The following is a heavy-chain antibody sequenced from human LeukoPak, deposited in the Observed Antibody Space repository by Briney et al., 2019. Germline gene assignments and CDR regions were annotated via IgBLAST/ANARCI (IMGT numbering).Heavy chain of an antibody. Sequence: PGGSLRLSCAASGFTFSTYAMSWVRQAPGKGLEWVSVISGGGGSTYYADSVKGRFTISRDNSNNTLYLQMNSLNTDDTAVYYCATDLWGFLPPDWGQGTMVTVSS. CDR1: GFTFSTYA. CDR2: ISGGGGST. D-gene: IGHD2-21*01. CDR3: ATDLWGFLPPD. V-gene: IGHV3-23*01. J-gene: IGHJ3*01.